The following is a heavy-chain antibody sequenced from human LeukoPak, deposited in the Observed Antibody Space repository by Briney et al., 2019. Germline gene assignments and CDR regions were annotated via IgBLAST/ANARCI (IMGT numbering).Heavy chain of an antibody. CDR3: AKKASDWLSPYYYYYYMDV. Sequence: GGSLRLSCAASGFTFSSYAMSWVRQAPGKGLEWVSAISGSGGSTYYADSVKGRFTISRDNSKNTLYLQMNSLRAEDTAVYYCAKKASDWLSPYYYYYYMDVWGKGTTVTISS. CDR1: GFTFSSYA. D-gene: IGHD3-9*01. J-gene: IGHJ6*03. V-gene: IGHV3-23*01. CDR2: ISGSGGST.